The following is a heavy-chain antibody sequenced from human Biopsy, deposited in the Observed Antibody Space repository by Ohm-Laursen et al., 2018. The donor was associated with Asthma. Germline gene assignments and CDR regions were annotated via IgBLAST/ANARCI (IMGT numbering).Heavy chain of an antibody. CDR2: IYSGGTS. D-gene: IGHD6-19*01. CDR1: GFAGSRDH. V-gene: IGHV3-53*01. CDR3: ARGDSSGWSHYYFDY. J-gene: IGHJ4*02. Sequence: SLRLSCAASGFAGSRDHMFWVRQAPGKGLEWVSVIYSGGTSDTADSVRDRFTISRDFYKNTLYLQMDSLRAEDTAVYYCARGDSSGWSHYYFDYWGQGTLVTVSS.